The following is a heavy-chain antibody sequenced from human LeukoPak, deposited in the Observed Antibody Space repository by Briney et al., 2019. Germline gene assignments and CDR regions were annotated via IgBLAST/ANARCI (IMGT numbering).Heavy chain of an antibody. V-gene: IGHV3-21*01. CDR1: GFTFSSYS. J-gene: IGHJ3*02. CDR2: ISSSSSYI. Sequence: GGSLRLSCAASGFTFSSYSMNWVRQAPGKGLEWVSSISSSSSYIYYADSVKGRFTTSRDNAKNSLYLQMNSLRAEDTAVYYCARDQRRSAFDIWGQGTMVTVSS. CDR3: ARDQRRSAFDI.